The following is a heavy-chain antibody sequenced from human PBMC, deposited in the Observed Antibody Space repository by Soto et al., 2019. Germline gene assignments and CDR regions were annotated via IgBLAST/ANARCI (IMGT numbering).Heavy chain of an antibody. D-gene: IGHD1-26*01. CDR1: GFTFSDHY. Sequence: EVQLVESGGGLVQPGGSLRLSSAASGFTFSDHYMDWVRQAPGKGLEWVGRTRNKANSYTTEYAASVKGRFTISRDDSKNSLYLQMNSLKNEDTAVYYCARAEVGAIHYWGQGTLVTVSS. CDR3: ARAEVGAIHY. V-gene: IGHV3-72*01. J-gene: IGHJ4*02. CDR2: TRNKANSYTT.